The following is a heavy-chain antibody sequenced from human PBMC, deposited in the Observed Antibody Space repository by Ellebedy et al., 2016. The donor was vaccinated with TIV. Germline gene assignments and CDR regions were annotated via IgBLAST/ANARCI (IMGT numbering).Heavy chain of an antibody. CDR2: IYSGGST. Sequence: GESLKISCAASGFTVSNNYMTWVRQAPGKGLEWVSLIYSGGSTYYADSVKGRFTISRDSSKNTVYLQMNSLRVEDTAVYYCARDMSGHNDNWHAFDLWGQGTMVTVS. D-gene: IGHD1-1*01. V-gene: IGHV3-66*01. J-gene: IGHJ3*01. CDR3: ARDMSGHNDNWHAFDL. CDR1: GFTVSNNY.